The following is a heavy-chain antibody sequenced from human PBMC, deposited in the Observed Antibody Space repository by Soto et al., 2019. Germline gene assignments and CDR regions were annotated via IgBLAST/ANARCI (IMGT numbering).Heavy chain of an antibody. D-gene: IGHD4-4*01. CDR1: GYTFTSYY. CDR3: ARATVTRYFDL. CDR2: INPSGGST. V-gene: IGHV1-46*01. Sequence: ASVKVSCKASGYTFTSYYTHWVRQAPGQGLEWMGIINPSGGSTSYAQKFQGRVTMTRDTSTSTVYMELSSLRSEDTAVYYCARATVTRYFDLWGRGTLVTVSS. J-gene: IGHJ2*01.